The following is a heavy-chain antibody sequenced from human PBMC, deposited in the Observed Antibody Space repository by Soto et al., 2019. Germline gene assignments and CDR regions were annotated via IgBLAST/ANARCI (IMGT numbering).Heavy chain of an antibody. D-gene: IGHD3-3*01. Sequence: SETLSLTCAVYGGSFSGYYWSWIRQPPGKGLEWIGEINHSGSTNYNPSLKSRVTISVDTSKNQFSLKLSSVTAADTAVYYCARGLSEYDFWSGYYAYYYYMDVWGKGTTVTVSS. CDR1: GGSFSGYY. CDR3: ARGLSEYDFWSGYYAYYYYMDV. V-gene: IGHV4-34*01. J-gene: IGHJ6*03. CDR2: INHSGST.